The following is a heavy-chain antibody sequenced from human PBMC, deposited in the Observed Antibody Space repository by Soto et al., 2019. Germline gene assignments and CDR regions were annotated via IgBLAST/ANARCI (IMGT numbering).Heavy chain of an antibody. CDR2: IWYDGSNK. Sequence: QVQLVESGGGVVQPGRSLRLSCAASGFTFSSYGMHWVRQAPVKGLEWVAVIWYDGSNKYYADSVKGRFTISRDNSKNTLYLQMNSLRAEDTAVYYCARDRRGAAAGTFDYWGQGTLVTVSS. J-gene: IGHJ4*02. V-gene: IGHV3-33*01. CDR1: GFTFSSYG. CDR3: ARDRRGAAAGTFDY. D-gene: IGHD6-13*01.